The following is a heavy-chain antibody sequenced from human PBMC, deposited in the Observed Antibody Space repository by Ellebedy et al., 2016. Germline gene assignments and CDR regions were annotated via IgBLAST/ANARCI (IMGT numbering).Heavy chain of an antibody. D-gene: IGHD5-18*01. J-gene: IGHJ4*02. CDR2: TSHGGTM. CDR3: ANSGYSYAWGH. Sequence: GGSLRLSCAASGFSFSSYAMSWVRQAPGKGLEWVSMTSHGGTMHYADYAKGRFTMSRDNSKNTLFLQMNSLTADDTAVYFCANSGYSYAWGHWGQGTLVTVSS. CDR1: GFSFSSYA. V-gene: IGHV3-23*01.